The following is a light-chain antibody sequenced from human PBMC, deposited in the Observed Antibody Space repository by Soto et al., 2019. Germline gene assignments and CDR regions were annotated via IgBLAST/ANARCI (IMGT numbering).Light chain of an antibody. CDR3: NSYTTLSNRV. V-gene: IGLV2-14*01. CDR1: STDIGASNY. J-gene: IGLJ1*01. CDR2: EVT. Sequence: QSVLTQPASVSGSPGQSITISCTGTSTDIGASNYVSWYQQHPGKAPKLLIYEVTNRPSGVSNRFSGSKSGNTASLTISGLQAEDEANYYCNSYTTLSNRVFGTGTKVTVL.